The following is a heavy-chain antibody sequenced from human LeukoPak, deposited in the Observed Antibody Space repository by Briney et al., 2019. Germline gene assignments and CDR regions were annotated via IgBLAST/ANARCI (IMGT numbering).Heavy chain of an antibody. CDR3: ARDLYYYGSGSYYFGY. CDR1: GFTFSIYT. J-gene: IGHJ4*02. D-gene: IGHD3-10*01. V-gene: IGHV3-21*06. Sequence: GGSLRLSCAASGFTFSIYTMNWVRQAPGKGLEWVSTFSTGSSNYIHYADSVKGRFTISRDNAKNSLYLQMNSLRAEDTAVYYCARDLYYYGSGSYYFGYWGQGTLVTVSS. CDR2: FSTGSSNYI.